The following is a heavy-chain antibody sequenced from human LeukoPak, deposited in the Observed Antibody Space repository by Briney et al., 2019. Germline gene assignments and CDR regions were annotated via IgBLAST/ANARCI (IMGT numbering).Heavy chain of an antibody. CDR2: IYNSGST. D-gene: IGHD1-26*01. V-gene: IGHV4-59*01. J-gene: IGHJ4*02. CDR3: VRDRELNY. Sequence: SETLSLTCTVSGGSISIYYWSWIRQPPGKGLEWIGYIYNSGSTYYNPSLKSRVTISVDTSKNQFSLRLSSVTAADAAVYYCVRDRELNYWGQGALVTVSS. CDR1: GGSISIYY.